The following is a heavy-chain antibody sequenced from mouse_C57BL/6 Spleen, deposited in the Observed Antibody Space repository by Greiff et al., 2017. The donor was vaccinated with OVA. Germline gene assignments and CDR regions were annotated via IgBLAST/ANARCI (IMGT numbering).Heavy chain of an antibody. CDR1: GYTFTSYW. CDR3: ARSGKEGTWFAD. J-gene: IGHJ3*01. D-gene: IGHD3-1*01. V-gene: IGHV1-53*01. CDR2: INPSNGGT. Sequence: QVQLQQPGTELVKPGASVKLSCKASGYTFTSYWMHWVKQRPGQGLEWLGNINPSNGGTNYNEKFKSKATLTVDKSSSTAYMQLSRLTSEDSAVEYCARSGKEGTWFADWGQGTLVTVSA.